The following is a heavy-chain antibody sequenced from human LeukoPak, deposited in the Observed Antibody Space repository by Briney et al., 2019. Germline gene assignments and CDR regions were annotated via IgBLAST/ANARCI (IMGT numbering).Heavy chain of an antibody. CDR2: INPNSGDT. D-gene: IGHD1-26*01. CDR3: ARAWGIVGALDAFDI. Sequence: ASVKVSCKASGYTFTDYYMHWVRQAPGQGLEWMGRINPNSGDTNYAQKFQGRVTMTRDTSISTAYMELSSLRSEDTAVYYCARAWGIVGALDAFDIWGQGTMVTVSS. V-gene: IGHV1-2*06. J-gene: IGHJ3*02. CDR1: GYTFTDYY.